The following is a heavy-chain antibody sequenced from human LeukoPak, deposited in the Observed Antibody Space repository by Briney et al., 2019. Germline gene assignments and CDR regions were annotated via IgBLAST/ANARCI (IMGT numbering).Heavy chain of an antibody. CDR2: IHPDDSDM. V-gene: IGHV5-51*01. Sequence: GESLKISCKGSGYNFSNYWIGWVRQRPGKGLEWMGVIHPDDSDMRYSPSFQGHVTISVDKTISTAYLQWSSLKASDTAMYYCARQATYFDFWSGYYGFDPWGQGTLVTVSS. J-gene: IGHJ5*02. CDR1: GYNFSNYW. D-gene: IGHD3-3*01. CDR3: ARQATYFDFWSGYYGFDP.